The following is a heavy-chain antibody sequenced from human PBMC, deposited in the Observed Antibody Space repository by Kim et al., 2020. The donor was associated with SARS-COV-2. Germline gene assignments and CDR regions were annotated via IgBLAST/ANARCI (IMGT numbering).Heavy chain of an antibody. CDR3: AKDRGRNYYVYAMDV. Sequence: GGSLRLSCAASGFTFSNYAMSWVRQAPGKGLEWVSGIGGSGDSTYNADSVKGRFTISRDNSKNTLYMQMNSLRAEDTAVYYCAKDRGRNYYVYAMDVWGQGTTVTVSS. J-gene: IGHJ6*02. CDR1: GFTFSNYA. V-gene: IGHV3-23*01. CDR2: IGGSGDST.